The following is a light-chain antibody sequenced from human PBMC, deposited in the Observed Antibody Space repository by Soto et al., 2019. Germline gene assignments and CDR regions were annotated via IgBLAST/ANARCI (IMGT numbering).Light chain of an antibody. J-gene: IGLJ3*02. CDR3: ETWDSKSWV. CDR1: SGHSSYT. Sequence: QPLLTQSSSASASLRSSVKLTCTLSSGHSSYTIAWHQQQPGKAPRYLMKLEGTGDYNKGSGVPDRFSASSSGADRYLSISNLQSEDEADYYCETWDSKSWVFGGGTKLTVL. V-gene: IGLV4-60*03. CDR2: LEGTGDY.